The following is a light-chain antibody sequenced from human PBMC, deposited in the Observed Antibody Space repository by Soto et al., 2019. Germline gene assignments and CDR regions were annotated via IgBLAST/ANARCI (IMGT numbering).Light chain of an antibody. J-gene: IGKJ1*01. CDR1: QGISNY. CDR2: AAS. Sequence: DIQMTQSPSSLSASVGDRVTITCRASQGISNYLAWYQQKPGKVPKLLIYAASTLQSGVPSRFSGSGSGTDFTLTIRSLQPDDFATYYCQQYNSYWTFGQGTKVDIK. CDR3: QQYNSYWT. V-gene: IGKV1-27*01.